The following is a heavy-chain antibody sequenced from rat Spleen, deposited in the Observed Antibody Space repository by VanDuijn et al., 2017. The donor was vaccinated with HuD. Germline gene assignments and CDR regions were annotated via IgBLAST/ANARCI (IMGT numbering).Heavy chain of an antibody. D-gene: IGHD1-2*01. J-gene: IGHJ4*01. V-gene: IGHV2-13*01. CDR3: ARDRFYSTYGVMDA. Sequence: QVQLKESGPGLVQPSQTLSLTCTVSGFSLSSYGVIWVRQPPGKGLEWMGGIWGDGSTNYNSALKSRLSISRDTSKSQVFLKMNSLQTEDIATYYCARDRFYSTYGVMDAWGQGASVTVSS. CDR2: IWGDGST. CDR1: GFSLSSYG.